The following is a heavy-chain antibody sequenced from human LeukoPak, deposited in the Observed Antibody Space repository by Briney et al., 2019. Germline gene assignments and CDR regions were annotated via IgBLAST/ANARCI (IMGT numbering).Heavy chain of an antibody. V-gene: IGHV1-69*13. D-gene: IGHD4-17*01. CDR2: IIPIFGTA. J-gene: IGHJ4*02. CDR3: ARVGDDYGDYEDY. Sequence: VASVKVSCKASGGTFSGYAISWVRQAPGQGLEWMGGIIPIFGTANYAQKFQGRVTITADESTSTAYMELSSLRSEDTAVYYCARVGDDYGDYEDYWGQGTLVTVSS. CDR1: GGTFSGYA.